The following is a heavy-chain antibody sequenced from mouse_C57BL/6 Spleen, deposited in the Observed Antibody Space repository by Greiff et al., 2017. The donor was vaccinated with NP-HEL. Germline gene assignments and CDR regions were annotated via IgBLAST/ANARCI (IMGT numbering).Heavy chain of an antibody. CDR2: ILPGSGST. CDR1: GYTFTGYW. V-gene: IGHV1-9*01. J-gene: IGHJ4*01. D-gene: IGHD2-2*01. Sequence: VQLQQSGAELMKPGASVKLSCKATGYTFTGYWIEWVKQRPGHGLEWIGEILPGSGSTNYNEKFKGKATFTADTSSNTAYMQLSSLTTEDSAIYYCARYEAIYYGYDGAMDYWGQGTSVTVSS. CDR3: ARYEAIYYGYDGAMDY.